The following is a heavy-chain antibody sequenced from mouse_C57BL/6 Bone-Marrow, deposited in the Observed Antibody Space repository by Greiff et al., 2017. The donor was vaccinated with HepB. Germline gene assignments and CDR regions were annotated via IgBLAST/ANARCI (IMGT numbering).Heavy chain of an antibody. CDR1: GYTFTDYY. CDR3: AREAASYGSSYEYYAMDY. V-gene: IGHV1-26*01. Sequence: EVQLQQSGPELVKPGASVKISCKASGYTFTDYYMNWVKQSHGKSLEWIGDINPNNGGTSYNQKFKGKATLTVDKSSSTAYMELRSLTSEDSAVYYCAREAASYGSSYEYYAMDYWGQGTSVTVSS. D-gene: IGHD1-1*01. CDR2: INPNNGGT. J-gene: IGHJ4*01.